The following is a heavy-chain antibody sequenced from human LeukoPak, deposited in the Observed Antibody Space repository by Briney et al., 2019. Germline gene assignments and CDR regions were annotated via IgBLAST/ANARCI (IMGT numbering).Heavy chain of an antibody. V-gene: IGHV4-59*01. D-gene: IGHD3-22*01. CDR2: IYYSGST. CDR1: GGSISSYY. Sequence: PETLSLTCTVSGGSISSYYWSWIRQPPGKGLEWIGYIYYSGSTNYNPSLKSRVTISVDTSKNQFSLKLSSVTAADTAVYYCARLQDYYDSSGYPHAFDIWGQGTMVTVSS. J-gene: IGHJ3*02. CDR3: ARLQDYYDSSGYPHAFDI.